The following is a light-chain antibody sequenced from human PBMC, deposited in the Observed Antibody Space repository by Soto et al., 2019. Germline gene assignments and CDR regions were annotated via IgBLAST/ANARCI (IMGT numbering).Light chain of an antibody. J-gene: IGLJ3*02. CDR1: SSDVGDYNS. CDR2: EVS. V-gene: IGLV2-14*01. Sequence: QSALTQPASVSGSPGQSITISCTGTSSDVGDYNSVSWYQQHPGKAPKLMIYEVSNWPSGVSSRFSGSKSGNTASLTISGLQAEDEADYYCSSYTSSSTPNWVFGGGTKLTVL. CDR3: SSYTSSSTPNWV.